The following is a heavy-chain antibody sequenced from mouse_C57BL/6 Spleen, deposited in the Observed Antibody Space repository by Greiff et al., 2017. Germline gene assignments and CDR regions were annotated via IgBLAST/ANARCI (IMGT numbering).Heavy chain of an antibody. CDR1: GYTFTEYT. CDR2: FYPGSGSI. Sequence: QVHVKQSGAELVKPGASVKLSCKASGYTFTEYTIHWVKQRSGQGLEWIGWFYPGSGSIKYNEKFKDKATLTADKSSSTVYMELSRLTSEDSAVYFCARNYYGSSYDWYFDVWGTGTTVTVSS. D-gene: IGHD1-1*01. V-gene: IGHV1-62-2*01. CDR3: ARNYYGSSYDWYFDV. J-gene: IGHJ1*03.